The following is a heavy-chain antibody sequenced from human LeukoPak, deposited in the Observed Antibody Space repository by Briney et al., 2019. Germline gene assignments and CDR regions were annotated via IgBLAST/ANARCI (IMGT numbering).Heavy chain of an antibody. CDR2: ISSSSSYI. J-gene: IGHJ3*02. CDR1: GFTFSSYS. CDR3: ARDDFYDSSGYQEGAFDI. Sequence: PGGSLRLSCAASGFTFSSYSMNWVRQAPGKGLEWVSSISSSSSYIYYADSVKGRFTISRDNAKNSLYLQMNSLRAEDTAVYYCARDDFYDSSGYQEGAFDIWGQGTMVTVSS. D-gene: IGHD3-22*01. V-gene: IGHV3-21*01.